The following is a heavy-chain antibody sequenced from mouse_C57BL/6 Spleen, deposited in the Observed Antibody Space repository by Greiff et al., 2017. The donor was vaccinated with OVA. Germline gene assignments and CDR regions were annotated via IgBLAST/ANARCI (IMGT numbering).Heavy chain of an antibody. Sequence: EVKLQQSGPELVKPGASVEISCKASGYTFTDYYMNWVKQSHGKSLEWIGDINPNNGGTSYNQKFKGKATLTVDKSSSTAYMELRSLTSEDSAVYYCARSPYERYAMDYWGQGTSVTVSS. V-gene: IGHV1-26*01. CDR2: INPNNGGT. CDR3: ARSPYERYAMDY. D-gene: IGHD2-3*01. CDR1: GYTFTDYY. J-gene: IGHJ4*01.